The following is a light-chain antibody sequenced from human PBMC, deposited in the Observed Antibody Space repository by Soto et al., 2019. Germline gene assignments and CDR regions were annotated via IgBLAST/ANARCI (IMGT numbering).Light chain of an antibody. CDR3: LQNHNYPRT. V-gene: IGKV1-6*01. J-gene: IGKJ1*01. CDR2: GAS. Sequence: AIQMTQSPSSLSASVGDRVTITCRASQDISDDVGWYQQTPGKAPKLLISGASRLQSGVPSRFSGSGSGAAFTLTITSLRPEDSATYCCLQNHNYPRTFGQGTKVEI. CDR1: QDISDD.